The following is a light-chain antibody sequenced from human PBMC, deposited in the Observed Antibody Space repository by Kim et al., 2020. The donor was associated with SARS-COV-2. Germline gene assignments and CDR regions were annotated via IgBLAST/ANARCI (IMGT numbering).Light chain of an antibody. CDR1: HSIGDW. CDR3: QQYHSYPWT. J-gene: IGKJ1*01. Sequence: DIQMTQSPSTLSASVGDRVTITCRASHSIGDWSAWYQQKPGTAPKLLIFAASTLESGVPSRFSGSGSGTEFTLTIASLQPDDFATYYCQQYHSYPWTFGQGTKVEIK. CDR2: AAS. V-gene: IGKV1-5*01.